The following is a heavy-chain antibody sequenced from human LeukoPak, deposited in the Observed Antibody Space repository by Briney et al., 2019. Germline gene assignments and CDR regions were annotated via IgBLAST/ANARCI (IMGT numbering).Heavy chain of an antibody. CDR2: IYHSGSP. CDR3: ARGGSGSYIDAFDI. CDR1: GGSFSGYY. D-gene: IGHD3-10*01. V-gene: IGHV4-34*01. Sequence: SETLSLTCAVYGGSFSGYYWSWIRQPPGKGLEWIGSIYHSGSPLYNPSLKSRVTISVDTSKNQFSLKLSSVTAADTAVYYCARGGSGSYIDAFDIWGQGTMVTVSS. J-gene: IGHJ3*02.